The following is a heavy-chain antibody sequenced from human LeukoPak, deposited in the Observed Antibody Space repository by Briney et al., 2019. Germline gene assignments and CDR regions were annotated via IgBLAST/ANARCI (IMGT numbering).Heavy chain of an antibody. V-gene: IGHV4-59*01. D-gene: IGHD6-13*01. Sequence: SETLSLTCTVSGGSISSYYWSWIRQPPGKGLEWIGYIYYSGSTNYNPSLRSRVTISVDTSKNQFSLKLSSVTAADTAVYYCARLNGIAAAGTAYYGMDVWGQGTTVTVSS. CDR3: ARLNGIAAAGTAYYGMDV. CDR2: IYYSGST. J-gene: IGHJ6*02. CDR1: GGSISSYY.